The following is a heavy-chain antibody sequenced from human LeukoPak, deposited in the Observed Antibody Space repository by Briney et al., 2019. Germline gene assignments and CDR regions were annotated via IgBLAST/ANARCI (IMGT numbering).Heavy chain of an antibody. V-gene: IGHV4-39*02. CDR1: GDSIFSTTYH. D-gene: IGHD6-19*01. CDR2: IFHSGST. Sequence: SETLSLTCTVSGDSIFSTTYHWGWIRQPPGKGLEWIGSIFHSGSTYYNPSLKSRVTISVDTSKNQLSLRLRSVTAADTAVYYCARDNSGWYSVYFDYWGQGTLVTVSS. J-gene: IGHJ4*02. CDR3: ARDNSGWYSVYFDY.